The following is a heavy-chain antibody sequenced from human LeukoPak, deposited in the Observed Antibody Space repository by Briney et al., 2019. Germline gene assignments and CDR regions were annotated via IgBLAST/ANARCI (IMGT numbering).Heavy chain of an antibody. J-gene: IGHJ4*02. CDR3: AKRGVVIRVILVGFHKEAYYFDS. V-gene: IGHV3-23*01. CDR1: GITLSNYC. D-gene: IGHD3-22*01. CDR2: ISDSGGRT. Sequence: GGSLRLSCAVSGITLSNYCMSWVRQAPGKGPEWVAGISDSGGRTNYADSVKGRFTISRDNPKNTLYLQMNSLRAEDTAVYFCAKRGVVIRVILVGFHKEAYYFDSWGQGALVTVSS.